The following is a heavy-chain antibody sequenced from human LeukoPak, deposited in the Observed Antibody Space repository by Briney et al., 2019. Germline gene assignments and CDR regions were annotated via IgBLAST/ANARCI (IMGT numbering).Heavy chain of an antibody. CDR2: IYTSGST. D-gene: IGHD4-17*01. CDR3: ARVHLSDYEVSGFDP. Sequence: KPSQTLSLTCTVSGGSISSGSYYWSWIRQPAGKGLEWIGRIYTSGSTNYNPSLKSRVTISVDTSKNRFSLKLSSVTAADTAVYYCARVHLSDYEVSGFDPWGQGTLVTVSS. V-gene: IGHV4-61*02. J-gene: IGHJ5*02. CDR1: GGSISSGSYY.